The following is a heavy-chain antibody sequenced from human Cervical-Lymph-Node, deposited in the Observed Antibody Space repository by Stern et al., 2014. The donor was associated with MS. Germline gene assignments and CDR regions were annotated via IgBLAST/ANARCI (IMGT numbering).Heavy chain of an antibody. CDR1: GFTFSSYG. Sequence: QVQLVQSGGGVVQPGRSLRLSCAASGFTFSSYGMHWVRQAPGKGLEWVAVIWYDGSNKYYADSVKGRFTISRDNSKNTLYLQMNSLRAEDTAVYYCARSGVVPYYYGMDVWGQGTTVTVSS. J-gene: IGHJ6*02. D-gene: IGHD2-2*01. V-gene: IGHV3-33*01. CDR3: ARSGVVPYYYGMDV. CDR2: IWYDGSNK.